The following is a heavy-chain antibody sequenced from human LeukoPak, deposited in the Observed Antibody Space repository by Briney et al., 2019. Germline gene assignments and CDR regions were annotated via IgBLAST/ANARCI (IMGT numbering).Heavy chain of an antibody. J-gene: IGHJ5*02. CDR2: IYYSGST. D-gene: IGHD3-22*01. CDR3: AREGSGYNWFDP. CDR1: GGSISSGDYY. Sequence: SQTLSLTCTVSGGSISSGDYYWSWIRQPPGKGLEWIGYIYYSGSTYYNPSLKSRVTISVDTSKNQFSLKLSSVTAVDTAVYYCAREGSGYNWFDPWGQGTLVTVSS. V-gene: IGHV4-30-4*01.